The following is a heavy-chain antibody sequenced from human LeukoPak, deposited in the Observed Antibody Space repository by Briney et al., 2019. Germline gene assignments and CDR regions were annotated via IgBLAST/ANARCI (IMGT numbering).Heavy chain of an antibody. Sequence: SETLSLTCTVSGGSVRTASYYWGWVRQPPGKGLEWLASIYYTGTTYYNPSLKSRVTISVDTSRNQFSLKLSSVTAADTAVYYCALRRRIAARLDYWGQGTLVTVSS. CDR2: IYYTGTT. CDR1: GGSVRTASYY. CDR3: ALRRRIAARLDY. J-gene: IGHJ4*02. V-gene: IGHV4-39*07. D-gene: IGHD6-6*01.